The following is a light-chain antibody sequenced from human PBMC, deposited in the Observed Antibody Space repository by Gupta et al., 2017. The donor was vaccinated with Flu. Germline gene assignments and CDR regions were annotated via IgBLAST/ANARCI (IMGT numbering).Light chain of an antibody. Sequence: TNACSGSSSNVESHTVNWSPQLPRTAPTLIIYPDTPRHSGVPDRFSGSKYDTSASLAIXGXQSEDEXDYYCASWEDSMNGGVFGGGTKLTVL. V-gene: IGLV1-44*01. J-gene: IGLJ3*02. CDR2: PDT. CDR1: SSNVESHT. CDR3: ASWEDSMNGGV.